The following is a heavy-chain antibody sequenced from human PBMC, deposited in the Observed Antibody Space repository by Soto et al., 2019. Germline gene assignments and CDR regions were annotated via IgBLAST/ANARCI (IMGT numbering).Heavy chain of an antibody. V-gene: IGHV3-23*01. J-gene: IGHJ4*02. CDR1: GFTFSSYA. CDR3: YTEVYLGYCSSTSCYTPPSAWGLDY. CDR2: ISGSGGST. Sequence: GGSLRLSCAASGFTFSSYAMSWVRQAPGKGLEWVSAISGSGGSTYYADSVKGRFTISRDNSKNTLYLQMNSLRAEDTAVYYCYTEVYLGYCSSTSCYTPPSAWGLDYWGQGTLVTVSS. D-gene: IGHD2-2*02.